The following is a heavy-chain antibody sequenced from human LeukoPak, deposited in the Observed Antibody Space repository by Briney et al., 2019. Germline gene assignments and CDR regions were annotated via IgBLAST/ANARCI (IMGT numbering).Heavy chain of an antibody. J-gene: IGHJ6*02. V-gene: IGHV1-69*13. Sequence: SVKVSFKASGGTFSSYAISWVRQAPGQGLEWMGGIIPIFGTANYAQKFQGRVTITADESTSTAYMELSSLRSEDTAVYYCARAAGELLYYYGMDVWGQGTTVTVSS. D-gene: IGHD1-7*01. CDR3: ARAAGELLYYYGMDV. CDR1: GGTFSSYA. CDR2: IIPIFGTA.